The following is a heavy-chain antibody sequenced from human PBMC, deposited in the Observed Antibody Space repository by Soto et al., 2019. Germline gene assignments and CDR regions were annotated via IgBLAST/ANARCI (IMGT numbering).Heavy chain of an antibody. CDR1: GFTFSSYA. D-gene: IGHD5-18*01. Sequence: AGGSLRLSCAASGFTFSSYAMSWVRQAPGKGLEWVSAISGSGGSTYYADSVKGRFTISRDNSKNTLYLQMNSLRAEDTAVYYCAKARVSGYSYVVDYWGQGTLVTVSS. J-gene: IGHJ4*02. V-gene: IGHV3-23*01. CDR2: ISGSGGST. CDR3: AKARVSGYSYVVDY.